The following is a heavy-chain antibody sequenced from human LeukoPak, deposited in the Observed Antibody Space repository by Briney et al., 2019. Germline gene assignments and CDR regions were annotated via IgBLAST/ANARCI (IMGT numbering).Heavy chain of an antibody. D-gene: IGHD2-21*02. J-gene: IGHJ6*03. CDR3: ARRRKVEVTRTGYYYYMDV. V-gene: IGHV3-53*01. Sequence: PGGSLRLSCTVSGFTVSSNSMSWVRQAPGKGLEWVSFIYSGTTHYSDSVKGRFTISRDNSKNTLYLQMNSLRAEDTAVYYCARRRKVEVTRTGYYYYMDVWGKGTTVTVSS. CDR2: IYSGTT. CDR1: GFTVSSNS.